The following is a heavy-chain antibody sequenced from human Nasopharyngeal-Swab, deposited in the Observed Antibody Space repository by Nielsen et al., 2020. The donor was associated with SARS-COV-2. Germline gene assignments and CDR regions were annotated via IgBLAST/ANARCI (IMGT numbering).Heavy chain of an antibody. CDR1: GFSLSTSGMC. CDR3: ARLILTGYPPNYYGMDV. Sequence: SGPTLVKPTQTLTLTCTFSGFSLSTSGMCVSWIRQPPGKALEWLARIDCDDDKYYSTSLKTRLTISKDTSKNQVVLTMTNMDPVDTATYYCARLILTGYPPNYYGMDVWGQGTTVTVSS. CDR2: IDCDDDK. V-gene: IGHV2-70*11. D-gene: IGHD3-9*01. J-gene: IGHJ6*02.